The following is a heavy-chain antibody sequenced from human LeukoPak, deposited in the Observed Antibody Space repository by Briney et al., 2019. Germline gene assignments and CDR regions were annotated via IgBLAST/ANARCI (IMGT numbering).Heavy chain of an antibody. Sequence: GGSLRLSCAASGFTFSTYWMTWVRQAPGKGLEWVAIIKPDGSEKYYVDSVKGRFTISRDNSKNTLYLQMNSLRAEDTAVYYCAKDLYCSSTSCSRGGFDPWGQGTLVTVSS. V-gene: IGHV3-7*03. CDR3: AKDLYCSSTSCSRGGFDP. CDR2: IKPDGSEK. J-gene: IGHJ5*02. CDR1: GFTFSTYW. D-gene: IGHD2-2*01.